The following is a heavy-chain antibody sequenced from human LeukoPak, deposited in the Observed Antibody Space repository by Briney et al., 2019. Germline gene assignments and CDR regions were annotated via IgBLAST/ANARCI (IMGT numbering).Heavy chain of an antibody. Sequence: SETLSLTCAVYGGSFGGYYWSWIRQPPGKGLEWIGEINHSGSTNYNPSLKSRVTMSVDTSKNQFSLSLKSVTAADTSVYFCARGRGRAGAQDYFDFWGQGVLVTVSS. CDR3: ARGRGRAGAQDYFDF. V-gene: IGHV4-34*01. CDR2: INHSGST. J-gene: IGHJ4*02. CDR1: GGSFGGYY. D-gene: IGHD1-26*01.